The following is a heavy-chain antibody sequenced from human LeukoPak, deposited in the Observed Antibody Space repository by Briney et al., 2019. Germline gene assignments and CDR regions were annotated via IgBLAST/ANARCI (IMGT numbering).Heavy chain of an antibody. V-gene: IGHV3-30*19. D-gene: IGHD2-2*01. Sequence: GGSLRLSCAASEFTFNSYAMHWVRQAPGKGLEWVAVISYDGSNKYYADSVKGRFTISRDNSKNTLYLQMNSLRAEDTAVYYCARVMGRYCSSTSCYVDYWGQGTLVTVSS. CDR1: EFTFNSYA. CDR3: ARVMGRYCSSTSCYVDY. J-gene: IGHJ4*02. CDR2: ISYDGSNK.